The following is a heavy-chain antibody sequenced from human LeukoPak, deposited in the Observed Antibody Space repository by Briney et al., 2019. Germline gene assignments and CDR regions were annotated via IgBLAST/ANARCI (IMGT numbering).Heavy chain of an antibody. V-gene: IGHV3-21*01. CDR2: ISSSSSYI. J-gene: IGHJ6*02. CDR1: GFTFSSYS. CDR3: ARDVYSSSWPNYYYGMDV. Sequence: GRSLRLSCAASGFTFSSYSMNWVRQAPGKGLEWVSSISSSSSYIYYADSVKGRFTISRDNAKNSLYLQMNSLRAEDTAVYYCARDVYSSSWPNYYYGMDVWGQGTTVTVSS. D-gene: IGHD6-13*01.